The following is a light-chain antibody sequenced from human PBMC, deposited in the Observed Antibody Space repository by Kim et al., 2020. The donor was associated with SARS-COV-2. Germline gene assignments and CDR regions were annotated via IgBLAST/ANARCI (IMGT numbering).Light chain of an antibody. CDR2: GKN. J-gene: IGLJ2*01. CDR3: NSRDSSGNHPV. V-gene: IGLV3-19*01. CDR1: SLRSYY. Sequence: ALGQTVRITCQGDSLRSYYASRYQQKPGQAPVLVIYGKNNRPAGIPDRFSGSSSGNTDSLTITGAQAEDEADYYCNSRDSSGNHPVFGGGTQLTVL.